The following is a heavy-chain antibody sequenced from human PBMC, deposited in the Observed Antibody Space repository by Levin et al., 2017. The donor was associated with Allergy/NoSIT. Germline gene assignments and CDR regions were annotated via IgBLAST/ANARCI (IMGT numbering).Heavy chain of an antibody. CDR1: GFTVSDDH. CDR2: IRNKPNTYTP. CDR3: ARSTPGNILNG. V-gene: IGHV3-72*01. Sequence: GESLKISCAASGFTVSDDHMDWVRQAPGKGLEWLGRIRNKPNTYTPEFAASVKGRFTISRDDSKNSLYLQMNSLKTEDTAVYYCARSTPGNILNGWGQGTLVTVSS. D-gene: IGHD3-9*01. J-gene: IGHJ4*02.